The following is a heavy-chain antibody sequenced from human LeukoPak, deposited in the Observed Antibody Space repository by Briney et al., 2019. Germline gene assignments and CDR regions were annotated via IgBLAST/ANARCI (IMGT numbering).Heavy chain of an antibody. CDR3: ARDSPPAYCSGGSCYFDY. V-gene: IGHV4-34*01. CDR1: GESFSGYY. Sequence: PSETLSLTCAVYGESFSGYYWSWIRQSPGKGLEWIGEINHSGSTNYNPSLKSRVTISVDTSKNQFSLKLSSVTAADTAVYYCARDSPPAYCSGGSCYFDYWGQGTLVTVSS. CDR2: INHSGST. J-gene: IGHJ4*02. D-gene: IGHD2-15*01.